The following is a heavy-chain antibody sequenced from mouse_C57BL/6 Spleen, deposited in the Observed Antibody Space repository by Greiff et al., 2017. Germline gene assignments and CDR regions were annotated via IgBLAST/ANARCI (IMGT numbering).Heavy chain of an antibody. CDR2: ISGGGGNT. J-gene: IGHJ1*03. D-gene: IGHD1-1*01. CDR3: ASHYGSSWYFDV. Sequence: EVQGVESGGGLVKPGGSLKLSCAASGFTFSSYTMSWVRQTPEKRLEWVATISGGGGNTYYPDSVKGRFTISRDNAKNTLYLQMSSLRSEDTALYYCASHYGSSWYFDVWGTGTTVTVSS. CDR1: GFTFSSYT. V-gene: IGHV5-9*01.